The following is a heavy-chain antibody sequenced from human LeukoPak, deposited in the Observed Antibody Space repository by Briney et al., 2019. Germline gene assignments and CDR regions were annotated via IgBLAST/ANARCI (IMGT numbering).Heavy chain of an antibody. Sequence: GGSQRLSCAASGFTFSSYAMNWVRQAPGKGLEWVSAISGGGDITYYAGSVKGRFTISRDNSKNTLYLQVSSLRADDTAVYYCAKAHSGSFYSGIHWGQGTLGTVSS. J-gene: IGHJ4*02. CDR1: GFTFSSYA. CDR2: ISGGGDIT. CDR3: AKAHSGSFYSGIH. D-gene: IGHD1-26*01. V-gene: IGHV3-23*01.